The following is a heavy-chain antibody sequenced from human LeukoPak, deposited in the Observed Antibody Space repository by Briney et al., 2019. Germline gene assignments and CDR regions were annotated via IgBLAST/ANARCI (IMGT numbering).Heavy chain of an antibody. V-gene: IGHV4-39*01. D-gene: IGHD3-16*01. J-gene: IGHJ3*02. CDR2: IYYSGST. Sequence: SETLSLTCTVSGGSISSSSYYWGWIRQPPGKGLEWIGRIYYSGSTYYNPSLKSRVTISVDTSKNQFSLKLSSVTAADTAVYYCARHPMSIMITFGGVRRAFDIWGQGTMVTVSS. CDR1: GGSISSSSYY. CDR3: ARHPMSIMITFGGVRRAFDI.